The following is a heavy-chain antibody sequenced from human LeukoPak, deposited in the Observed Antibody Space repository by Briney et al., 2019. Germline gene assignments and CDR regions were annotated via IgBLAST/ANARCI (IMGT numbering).Heavy chain of an antibody. Sequence: PSETLSLTCTVSGASIGSDEYYWSWIRQVPGKGLEWIGYVHNSGTTFYNPSPKSRVIISVDTSKDQFSLRLDSVTAADTALYFCARGGVIILRTIYDYFDYWGQGTLVSLST. D-gene: IGHD3-3*01. J-gene: IGHJ4*02. CDR1: GASIGSDEYY. CDR3: ARGGVIILRTIYDYFDY. V-gene: IGHV4-31*03. CDR2: VHNSGTT.